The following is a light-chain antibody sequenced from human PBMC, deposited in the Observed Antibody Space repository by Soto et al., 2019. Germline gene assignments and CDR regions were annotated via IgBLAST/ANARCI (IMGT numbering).Light chain of an antibody. Sequence: QSALTQPASVSGSPGQSITISCTGTSSDVGAYNYVSWYQQHPGKAPKLMIYDVTDRPSGVSYRFSGSKPGNTASLTISGLQAEDEADYYCSSYTTSSTLVFGGGTKLTVL. CDR2: DVT. V-gene: IGLV2-14*03. J-gene: IGLJ2*01. CDR3: SSYTTSSTLV. CDR1: SSDVGAYNY.